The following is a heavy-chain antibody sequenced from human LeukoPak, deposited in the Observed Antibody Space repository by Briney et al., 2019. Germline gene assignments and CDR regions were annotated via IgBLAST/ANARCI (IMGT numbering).Heavy chain of an antibody. CDR2: IRGSGDST. D-gene: IGHD2-15*01. J-gene: IGHJ4*02. CDR1: GFTFSNYA. Sequence: PGGSLRLSCAASGFTFSNYAMSWVRQAPGKGLEWVSAIRGSGDSTYYADSVKGRFTISRDNSKNTLYLQMNSLRAEDTAVFYCAKIPPGYCSAGSCYLDYWGQGTLVTVSS. CDR3: AKIPPGYCSAGSCYLDY. V-gene: IGHV3-23*01.